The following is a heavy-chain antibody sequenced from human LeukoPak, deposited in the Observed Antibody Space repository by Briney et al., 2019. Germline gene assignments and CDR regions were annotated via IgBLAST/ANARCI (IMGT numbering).Heavy chain of an antibody. CDR1: DFIVTRNY. V-gene: IGHV3-66*01. J-gene: IGHJ4*02. CDR2: IHSGGST. CDR3: VRDPTQYLRYGYFDY. D-gene: IGHD4-11*01. Sequence: GGSLRLSCAGADFIVTRNYMSWVRQAPGKGLKWVSVIHSGGSTHYAESGKGRFTISRDDSKNTLYLQMNNLRAEDTAVYYCVRDPTQYLRYGYFDYWGQGTLVTVSS.